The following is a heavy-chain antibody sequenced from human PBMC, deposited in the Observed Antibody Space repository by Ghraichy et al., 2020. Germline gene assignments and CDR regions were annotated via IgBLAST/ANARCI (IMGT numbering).Heavy chain of an antibody. CDR2: ISGSGGST. Sequence: GGSRRLSCAASGFTFSSYAMSWVRQAPGKGLEWVSAISGSGGSTYYADSVKGRFTISRDNSKNTLYLQMNSLRAEDTAVYYCAKDRAPGEWLLLHHFDYWGQGTLVTVSS. V-gene: IGHV3-23*01. CDR1: GFTFSSYA. J-gene: IGHJ4*02. D-gene: IGHD3-22*01. CDR3: AKDRAPGEWLLLHHFDY.